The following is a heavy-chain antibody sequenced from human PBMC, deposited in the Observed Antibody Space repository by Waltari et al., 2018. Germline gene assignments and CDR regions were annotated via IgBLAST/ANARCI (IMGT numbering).Heavy chain of an antibody. J-gene: IGHJ4*02. V-gene: IGHV1-3*04. CDR2: INTGTGNR. D-gene: IGHD6-19*01. CDR1: GYPFASYA. CDR3: AKGGWLQPFDS. Sequence: QVQLVQSGPEVKKPGASVKVSCKASGYPFASYAMHWVRQAPGQRPEWMGWINTGTGNREYSPKFQGRVTITRDTAASTAYLELSSLTSADTAVYYCAKGGWLQPFDSWGQGTRVTVSS.